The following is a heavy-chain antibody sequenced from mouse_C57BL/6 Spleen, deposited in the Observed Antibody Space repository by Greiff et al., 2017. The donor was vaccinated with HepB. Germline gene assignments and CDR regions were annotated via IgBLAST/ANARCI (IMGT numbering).Heavy chain of an antibody. J-gene: IGHJ3*01. V-gene: IGHV1-52*01. CDR2: IDPSDSET. Sequence: QVQLQQPGAELVRPGSSVKLSCKASGYTFTSYWMHWVKQRPIQGLEWIGNIDPSDSETHYNQKFKDKATLTVDKSSSPAYMQLSSLTSEDAAVYYCAREVVYYGSSWFAYWGQGTLGTVSA. CDR1: GYTFTSYW. CDR3: AREVVYYGSSWFAY. D-gene: IGHD1-1*01.